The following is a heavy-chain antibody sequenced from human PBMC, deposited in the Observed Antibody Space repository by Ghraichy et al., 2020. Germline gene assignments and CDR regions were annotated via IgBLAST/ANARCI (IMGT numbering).Heavy chain of an antibody. V-gene: IGHV1-3*01. Sequence: ASVKVSCKASGYTFTSYAMHWVRQAPGQRLEWMGWINAGNGNTKYSQKFQGRVTITRDTSASTAYMELSSLRSEDTAVYYCARVRVSSSSSYWYFDLWGRGTLVTVSS. CDR3: ARVRVSSSSSYWYFDL. D-gene: IGHD6-6*01. J-gene: IGHJ2*01. CDR2: INAGNGNT. CDR1: GYTFTSYA.